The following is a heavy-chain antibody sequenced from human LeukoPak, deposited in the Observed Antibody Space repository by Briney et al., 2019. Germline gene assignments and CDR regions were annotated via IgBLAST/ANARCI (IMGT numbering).Heavy chain of an antibody. Sequence: PSETLSLTCTVSGSSVSNYYWNWIRQPPGKGLEWLGHISYSGSTIYNPSLNSRVTISLDTSKNQFSLSLNSVTAADTAVYFCARRVLMSSAGVPDTWLDPWGQGTLVTVSP. D-gene: IGHD6-19*01. CDR3: ARRVLMSSAGVPDTWLDP. CDR2: ISYSGST. J-gene: IGHJ5*02. V-gene: IGHV4-59*08. CDR1: GSSVSNYY.